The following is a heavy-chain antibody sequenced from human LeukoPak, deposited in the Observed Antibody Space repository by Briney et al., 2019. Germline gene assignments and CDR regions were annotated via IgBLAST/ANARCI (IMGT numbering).Heavy chain of an antibody. V-gene: IGHV5-51*01. D-gene: IGHD1-26*01. CDR1: GFSLISYA. J-gene: IGHJ4*02. CDR3: ASAGIVRAIVFDY. CDR2: IYPGDSDT. Sequence: HGESLKLSCLCTGFSLISYAMGAARQMPGKGLEWMGIIYPGDSDTRYSPSFQGQVTISADKSISTAYLQWSSRKASDSAMFYCASAGIVRAIVFDYWGQGTLVTVSS.